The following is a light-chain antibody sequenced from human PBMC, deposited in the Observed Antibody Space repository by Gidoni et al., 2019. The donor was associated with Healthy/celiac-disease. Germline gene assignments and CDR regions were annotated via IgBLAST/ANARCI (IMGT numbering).Light chain of an antibody. J-gene: IGLJ2*01. V-gene: IGLV1-40*01. Sequence: QSVLTQPPSASRSTGQSGTISCSGSSSNIGAGYDVHLYQQLPGTAPKLLIVGNSNRPAGVPDRFSGSKSGTSASLAITGLQAEDEAEYYCQSYDSSRSGVVFGGGTKLTVL. CDR3: QSYDSSRSGVV. CDR2: GNS. CDR1: SSNIGAGYD.